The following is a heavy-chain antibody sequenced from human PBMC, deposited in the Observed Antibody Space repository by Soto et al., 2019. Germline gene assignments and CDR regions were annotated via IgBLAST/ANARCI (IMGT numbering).Heavy chain of an antibody. CDR1: GGSFSGYY. CDR2: INHSGST. CDR3: ARTYYDFWSGHPPHYFDY. V-gene: IGHV4-34*01. Sequence: PSETLSLTCAVYGGSFSGYYWSWIRQPPGKGLEWIGEINHSGSTNYNPSLKSRVTISVDTSKNQFSLKLSSVTAADTAVYYCARTYYDFWSGHPPHYFDYWGQGTLVTVSS. J-gene: IGHJ4*02. D-gene: IGHD3-3*01.